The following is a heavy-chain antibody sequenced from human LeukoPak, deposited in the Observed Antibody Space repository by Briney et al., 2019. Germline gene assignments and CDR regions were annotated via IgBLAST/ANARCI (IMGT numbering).Heavy chain of an antibody. CDR3: AKVEWPDAFSI. D-gene: IGHD3-3*01. CDR2: ISSSGDNT. J-gene: IGHJ3*02. Sequence: GGSLRLFCVASGFTYSSYAMTWVRQAPGKGLEWVSLISSSGDNTYYADSVEGRFTICRDNSKNTLYLQMNSLRAEDTAIYYCAKVEWPDAFSIWGQGTMVTVSS. CDR1: GFTYSSYA. V-gene: IGHV3-23*01.